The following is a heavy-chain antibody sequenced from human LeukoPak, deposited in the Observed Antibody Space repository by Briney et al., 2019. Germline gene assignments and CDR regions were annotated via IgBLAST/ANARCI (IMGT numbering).Heavy chain of an antibody. J-gene: IGHJ4*02. CDR2: ISGSGGST. Sequence: GGSLRLSCAASGVTFSSCAMSWVRQAPGKGLEWVSAISGSGGSTYYADSVKGRFTISRGNSKNTLYSQMNSLRAEDTAVYYCAKVTPPPRMEDSWGQGTLVTVSS. CDR1: GVTFSSCA. V-gene: IGHV3-23*01. D-gene: IGHD1-1*01. CDR3: AKVTPPPRMEDS.